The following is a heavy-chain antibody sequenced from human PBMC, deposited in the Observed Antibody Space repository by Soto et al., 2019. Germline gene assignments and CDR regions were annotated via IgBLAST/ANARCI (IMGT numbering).Heavy chain of an antibody. CDR1: GGSISSYY. V-gene: IGHV4-59*01. J-gene: IGHJ5*02. CDR3: ARSSSPPYSNYDEGFDP. D-gene: IGHD4-4*01. CDR2: IYYSGST. Sequence: SETLSLTCTVSGGSISSYYWSWIRQPPGKGLEWIGYIYYSGSTNYNPSLKSRVTISVDTSKNQFSLKLSSVTAADTAVYYCARSSSPPYSNYDEGFDPWGQGTLVTVSS.